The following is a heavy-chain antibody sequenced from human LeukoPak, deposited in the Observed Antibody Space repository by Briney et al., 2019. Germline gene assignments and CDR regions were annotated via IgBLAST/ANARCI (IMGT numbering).Heavy chain of an antibody. J-gene: IGHJ3*02. CDR2: IYPGDSDT. D-gene: IGHD3-3*01. CDR1: GYSFTSYR. Sequence: GESLKISCKGSGYSFTSYRIGWVRQMPGKGLEWMGIIYPGDSDTRYSPSFQGQVTISADKSISTAYLQWSSLKASDTAMYYCARGYYDFWSGLSDAFDIWGQGTMVTVSS. V-gene: IGHV5-51*01. CDR3: ARGYYDFWSGLSDAFDI.